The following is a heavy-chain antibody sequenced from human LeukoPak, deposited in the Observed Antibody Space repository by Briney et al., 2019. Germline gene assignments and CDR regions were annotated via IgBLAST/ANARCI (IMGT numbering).Heavy chain of an antibody. V-gene: IGHV3-21*01. CDR1: GFTLRSYG. J-gene: IGHJ4*02. D-gene: IGHD1-26*01. CDR2: ISTSSYYI. CDR3: ARDASGSSTGLIDS. Sequence: PGGSLRLSCAASGFTLRSYGMNWVRQAPGKGLEWVSYISTSSYYIYYADSVKGRFTISRDDAKNSLYLQMHSLRTEDTAVYYCARDASGSSTGLIDSWGQGTLVTVSS.